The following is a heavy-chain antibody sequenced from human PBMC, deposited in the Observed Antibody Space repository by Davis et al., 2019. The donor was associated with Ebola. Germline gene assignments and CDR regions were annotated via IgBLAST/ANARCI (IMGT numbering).Heavy chain of an antibody. CDR2: IHYSGST. D-gene: IGHD5-18*01. CDR1: GGSVSSGSYY. Sequence: SETLSLTCTVSGGSVSSGSYYRSWIRQPPGKGLEWIGYIHYSGSTNYNPSLKSRVTISVDTSKNQFSLKLSSVTAADTAVYYCARVGLWAEEIDYWGQGTLVTVSS. J-gene: IGHJ4*02. CDR3: ARVGLWAEEIDY. V-gene: IGHV4-61*01.